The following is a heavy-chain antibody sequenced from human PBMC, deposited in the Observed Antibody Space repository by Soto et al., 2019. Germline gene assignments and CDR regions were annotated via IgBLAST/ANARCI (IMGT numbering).Heavy chain of an antibody. CDR3: ARALLVQDNGGLWNGDAFHV. CDR2: IYYSGTT. Sequence: QVQVQESGTGLVKPSQTLSLPCTVSGGSISSGAYYWSWSRKHPGKGLEWIGFIYYSGTTFYNPSLKSRTTMTVDTSKNKFSLKLGSVTDADTAVYICARALLVQDNGGLWNGDAFHVWGQGTMVTVSS. CDR1: GGSISSGAYY. D-gene: IGHD2-8*01. V-gene: IGHV4-31*03. J-gene: IGHJ3*01.